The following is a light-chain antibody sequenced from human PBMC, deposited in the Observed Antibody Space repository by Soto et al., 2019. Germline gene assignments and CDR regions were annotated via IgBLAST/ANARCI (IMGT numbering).Light chain of an antibody. CDR2: DVS. Sequence: QSALTQPRSVSGSPGQSVTISCTGTSSDVGGYHYVSWYQHHPGKAPELMIYDVSKRPSGVPDRFSGAKSGNTASLTISGLQAEDEADYYCFSYAGTYAWVCGGGTKLTVL. CDR1: SSDVGGYHY. CDR3: FSYAGTYAWV. V-gene: IGLV2-11*01. J-gene: IGLJ3*02.